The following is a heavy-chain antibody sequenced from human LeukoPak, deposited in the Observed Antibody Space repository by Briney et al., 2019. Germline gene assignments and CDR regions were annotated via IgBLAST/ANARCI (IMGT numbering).Heavy chain of an antibody. CDR2: IYYTGST. V-gene: IGHV4-59*01. D-gene: IGHD1-26*01. Sequence: PSETLSLTCTVSGGSISTYYWSWIRQSPGKGLEWIGYIYYTGSTNYNPSLKSRVTISVDTSKNQFSLKLSSVTAADTAVYYCARTWENYYYYGMDVWGQGTTVTVSS. J-gene: IGHJ6*02. CDR1: GGSISTYY. CDR3: ARTWENYYYYGMDV.